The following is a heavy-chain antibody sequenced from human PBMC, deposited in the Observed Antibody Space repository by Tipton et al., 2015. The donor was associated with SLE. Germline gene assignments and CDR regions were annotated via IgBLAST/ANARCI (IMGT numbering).Heavy chain of an antibody. J-gene: IGHJ3*02. CDR2: IYYSGST. Sequence: TLSLTCTVSGGSISSYYWSWIRQPPGKGLEWIGYIYYSGSTNYNPSLKRRVTISVDTSKNQFSLKLSSVTAADTAVYYCARDTVGWYSGAFDIWGQGTMVTVSP. CDR1: GGSISSYY. CDR3: ARDTVGWYSGAFDI. D-gene: IGHD4-23*01. V-gene: IGHV4-59*01.